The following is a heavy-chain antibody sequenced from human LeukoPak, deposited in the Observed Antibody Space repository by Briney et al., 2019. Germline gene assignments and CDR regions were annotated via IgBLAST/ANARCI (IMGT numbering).Heavy chain of an antibody. V-gene: IGHV4-39*01. D-gene: IGHD4-17*01. CDR1: GYSISSSSYY. CDR2: IYYSGST. CDR3: ATPDAGDYTNLFDY. Sequence: SETLSLTCTVSGYSISSSSYYWGWIRQPPGKGLEWIGSIYYSGSTNYNPSLKSRVTMSVDTSKNQFSLKLSSVTAADTAVYYCATPDAGDYTNLFDYWGQGTLVTVSS. J-gene: IGHJ4*02.